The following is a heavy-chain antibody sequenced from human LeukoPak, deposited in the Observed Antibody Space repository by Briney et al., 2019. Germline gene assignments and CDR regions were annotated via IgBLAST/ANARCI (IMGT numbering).Heavy chain of an antibody. Sequence: ASVKVSCKASGYTFTSYYMHWVRQAPGQGLEWMGWINPNSGGTNYAQKFQGRVTMTRDTSISTAYMELSRLRSDDTAVYYCASNLYSSSSDDYWGQGTLVTVSS. CDR2: INPNSGGT. D-gene: IGHD6-6*01. J-gene: IGHJ4*02. CDR3: ASNLYSSSSDDY. CDR1: GYTFTSYY. V-gene: IGHV1-2*02.